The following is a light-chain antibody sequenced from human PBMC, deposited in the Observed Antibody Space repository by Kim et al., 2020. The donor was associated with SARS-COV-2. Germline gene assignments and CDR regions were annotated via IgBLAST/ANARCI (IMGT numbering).Light chain of an antibody. CDR3: QQTNKFPYN. CDR2: VAS. V-gene: IGKV1-12*01. CDR1: QGISKW. J-gene: IGKJ2*01. Sequence: DIQMTQSPSSVSASVGDRVTITCRASQGISKWLAWYQQKPGKAPKLLIYVASTLQSGVPSRFSGSGSGTDFTLTISSLQPEDFAVYYCQQTNKFPYNFGRGTKLEI.